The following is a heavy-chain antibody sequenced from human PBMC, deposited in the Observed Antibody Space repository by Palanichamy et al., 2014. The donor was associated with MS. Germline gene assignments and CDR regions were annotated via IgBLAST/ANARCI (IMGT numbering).Heavy chain of an antibody. CDR2: INAGNGNT. J-gene: IGHJ4*02. Sequence: QVQLVQPGAAVKKPGASVKVSCKASGYAFTDYAIHWVRQAPGQRLEWMGWINAGNGNTKYSQKFQSRVTITRDTSADTAYMELSSLRSEDTALYYCAREHDSWSGYSFDFWGQGTLVTASS. V-gene: IGHV1-3*01. CDR1: GYAFTDYA. CDR3: AREHDSWSGYSFDF. D-gene: IGHD3-3*01.